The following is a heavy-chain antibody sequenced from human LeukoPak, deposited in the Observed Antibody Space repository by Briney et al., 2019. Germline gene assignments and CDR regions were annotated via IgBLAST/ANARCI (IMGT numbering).Heavy chain of an antibody. J-gene: IGHJ6*02. D-gene: IGHD3-10*01. CDR3: AREQILWFGESLYYYYGMDV. CDR1: GFTFSSYS. CDR2: ISSSSSTI. Sequence: GGSLRLSCAASGFTFSSYSMNWVRQAPGKGLEWVSYISSSSSTIYYADSVKGRFTISRDNAKNSLYLQMNSLRAEDTAVYYCAREQILWFGESLYYYYGMDVWGQGTTVTVSS. V-gene: IGHV3-48*01.